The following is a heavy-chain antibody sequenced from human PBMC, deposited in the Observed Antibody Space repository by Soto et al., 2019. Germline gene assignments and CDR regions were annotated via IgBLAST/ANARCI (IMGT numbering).Heavy chain of an antibody. Sequence: QLQLQESGPGLVKPSQTLSLTCTVSGGSISSGGYYWSWIRQHPVKGLEWIGNIYYSGNSHYSPSLRSRLTLSIDTSKNQFSLRLSSVTAADTAVYYCARERQPYISSQGVWFGPWGQGTLVTVSS. CDR3: ARERQPYISSQGVWFGP. CDR2: IYYSGNS. D-gene: IGHD3-3*02. J-gene: IGHJ5*02. V-gene: IGHV4-31*03. CDR1: GGSISSGGYY.